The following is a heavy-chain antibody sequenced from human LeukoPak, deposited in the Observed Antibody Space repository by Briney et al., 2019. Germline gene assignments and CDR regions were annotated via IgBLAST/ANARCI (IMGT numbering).Heavy chain of an antibody. V-gene: IGHV3-33*01. CDR3: ARTYNIRYFDT. Sequence: GRSLRLSCAASGFIFSAYGMHWVRQAPGKGLEWVAVIWSDASNTYYVDSVKGRFPISRDNSKNTLYLQMNSLRAEDTAVYYCARTYNIRYFDTWGQGTLVTVAS. J-gene: IGHJ4*02. CDR2: IWSDASNT. CDR1: GFIFSAYG. D-gene: IGHD3-9*01.